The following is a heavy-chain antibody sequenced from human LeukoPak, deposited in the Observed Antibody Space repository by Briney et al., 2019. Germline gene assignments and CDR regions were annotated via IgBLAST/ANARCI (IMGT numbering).Heavy chain of an antibody. D-gene: IGHD3-10*02. CDR3: ARGGSCSLDAFDI. CDR2: IYTSGST. V-gene: IGHV4-61*02. Sequence: SETLSLTCTVSGGSISSGSYYWSWIRQPAGKGLEWIGRIYTSGSTNYNPSLKSRVTISVDTSKNQFSLKLSSVTAADTAVYYCARGGSCSLDAFDIWGQGTMVTVSS. J-gene: IGHJ3*02. CDR1: GGSISSGSYY.